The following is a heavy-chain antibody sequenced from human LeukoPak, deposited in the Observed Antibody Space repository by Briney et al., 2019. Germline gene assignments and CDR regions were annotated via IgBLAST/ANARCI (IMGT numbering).Heavy chain of an antibody. CDR3: ARERVDIAMGFDY. D-gene: IGHD5-18*01. CDR1: GGSIRSYN. V-gene: IGHV4-4*07. CDR2: IYSSGTT. J-gene: IGHJ4*02. Sequence: PSETLSLTCTVSGGSIRSYNWHWIRQPAGKGLEWIGRIYSSGTTNYNASLMSRVTMSLDKSKSQFFLNLTSVTAADTAVYYCARERVDIAMGFDYWGQGSLVIASS.